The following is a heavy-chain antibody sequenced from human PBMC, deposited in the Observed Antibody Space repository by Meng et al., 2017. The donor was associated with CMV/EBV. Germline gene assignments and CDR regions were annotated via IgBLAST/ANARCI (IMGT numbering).Heavy chain of an antibody. D-gene: IGHD2-2*01. CDR1: GFTFSSYS. Sequence: GESLKISCAASGFTFSSYSMNWVRQAPGKGLEWVSSISSSSSYIYYADSVKGRFTISRDNAKNSLYLQMNSPRAEDTAVYYCASDCSSTSCSYYYYGMDVWGQGTTVTVSS. V-gene: IGHV3-21*01. J-gene: IGHJ6*02. CDR2: ISSSSSYI. CDR3: ASDCSSTSCSYYYYGMDV.